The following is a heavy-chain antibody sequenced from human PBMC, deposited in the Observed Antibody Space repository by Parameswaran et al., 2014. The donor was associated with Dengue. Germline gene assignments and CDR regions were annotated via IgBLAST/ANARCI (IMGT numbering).Heavy chain of an antibody. V-gene: IGHV3-7*04. CDR2: IKQDGSEK. D-gene: IGHD3-3*01. CDR3: ARNGDFWSGYYTHYYYYGMDV. J-gene: IGHJ6*02. CDR1: GFTFSSYW. Sequence: LKISCAASGFTFSSYWMSWVRQAPGKGLEWVANIKQDGSEKYYVDSVKGRFTISRDNTKNSLYLQMNSLRAEDTAVYYCARNGDFWSGYYTHYYYYGMDVWGQGTTVTVSS.